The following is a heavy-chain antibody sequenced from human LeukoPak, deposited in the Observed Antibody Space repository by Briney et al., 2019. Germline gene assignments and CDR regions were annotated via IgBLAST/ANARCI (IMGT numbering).Heavy chain of an antibody. J-gene: IGHJ4*02. V-gene: IGHV3-30*19. CDR1: GFTFRSYG. D-gene: IGHD4-17*01. CDR2: ISYDGSNK. CDR3: ARGSKSYGDYIRSRIHYFDY. Sequence: GGSLRLSCAASGFTFRSYGMHWVRQPPGKGLEWVAVISYDGSNKYYADSVKGRFTISRDNSKNTLYLQMNSLRAEDTAVYYCARGSKSYGDYIRSRIHYFDYWGQGTLVTVSS.